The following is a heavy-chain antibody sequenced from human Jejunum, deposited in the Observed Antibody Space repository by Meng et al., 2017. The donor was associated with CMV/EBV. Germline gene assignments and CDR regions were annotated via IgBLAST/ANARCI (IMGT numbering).Heavy chain of an antibody. V-gene: IGHV3-48*03. CDR2: RSICGDVL. J-gene: IGHJ4*02. Sequence: VQRVQLAGPLVATVCAPMCICVASGFTFSSQDMMWSRHAQGKGLQLVSSRSICGDVLTYEDSVKSRLTISRENDKKSLFLPMNSLGVEDTAVYYCGRVRHGNSWVSLDYWGQGTLVTVSS. CDR1: GFTFSSQD. D-gene: IGHD6-13*01. CDR3: GRVRHGNSWVSLDY.